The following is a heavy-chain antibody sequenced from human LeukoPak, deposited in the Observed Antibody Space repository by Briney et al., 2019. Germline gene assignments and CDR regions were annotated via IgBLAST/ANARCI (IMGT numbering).Heavy chain of an antibody. CDR1: GFTFSSYE. Sequence: GGSLRLSCAASGFTFSSYEMNWVRQAPGKGLEWVSYISSSGSAIYYADSVKGRFTISRDNAKNSLYLQMNSLRAEDTAVYYCAKKDSYSSGWYGGYYFDYWGQGTLVTVPS. V-gene: IGHV3-48*03. J-gene: IGHJ4*02. D-gene: IGHD6-19*01. CDR2: ISSSGSAI. CDR3: AKKDSYSSGWYGGYYFDY.